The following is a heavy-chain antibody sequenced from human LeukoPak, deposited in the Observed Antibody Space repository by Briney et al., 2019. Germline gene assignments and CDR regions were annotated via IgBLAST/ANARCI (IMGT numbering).Heavy chain of an antibody. D-gene: IGHD3/OR15-3a*01. V-gene: IGHV1-18*01. CDR2: ISGYNGNT. CDR3: ARKWAGYPYHVDV. J-gene: IGHJ6*03. CDR1: GGTFSSYA. Sequence: ASVKVSCKASGGTFSSYAISWVRQAPGQGPEWMGWISGYNGNTNYAQKLQGRVTMTTDTSTSTAYMELRRLRSDDTAVYYCARKWAGYPYHVDVWDKGTTVTVSS.